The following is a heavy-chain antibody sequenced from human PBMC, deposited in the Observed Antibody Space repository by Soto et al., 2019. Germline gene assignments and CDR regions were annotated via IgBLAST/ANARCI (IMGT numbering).Heavy chain of an antibody. J-gene: IGHJ6*03. Sequence: ASVRVSCKVSGYTFTSYGISWVRQAPGQGLERMGWISAYNGNTNYARKLQGRVTMTTDTSTSTAYMELRSLRSDDTAVYYCARVKLRFLEWLGTDYYYMDVWGKGTTVTVSS. CDR1: GYTFTSYG. D-gene: IGHD3-3*01. CDR2: ISAYNGNT. CDR3: ARVKLRFLEWLGTDYYYMDV. V-gene: IGHV1-18*01.